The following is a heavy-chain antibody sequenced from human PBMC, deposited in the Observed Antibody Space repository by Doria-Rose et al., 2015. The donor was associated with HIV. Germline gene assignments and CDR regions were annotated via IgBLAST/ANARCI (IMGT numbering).Heavy chain of an antibody. J-gene: IGHJ4*02. CDR2: IFSDDER. CDR1: GVSLSSPGMG. Sequence: QESGPVLVKPTETLTQTCTVSGVSLSSPGMGVSWIRQPPGKALEWLANIFSDDERSYKTSLKSRLTISRGTSKGQVVLTMTDMDPVDTATYYCARIESSRWYHKYYFDFWGQGTLVIVSA. CDR3: ARIESSRWYHKYYFDF. V-gene: IGHV2-26*01. D-gene: IGHD6-13*01.